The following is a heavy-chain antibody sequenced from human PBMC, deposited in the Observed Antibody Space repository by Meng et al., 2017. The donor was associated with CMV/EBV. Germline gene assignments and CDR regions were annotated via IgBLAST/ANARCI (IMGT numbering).Heavy chain of an antibody. CDR1: GYTFTSSY. CDR2: INPSGGST. V-gene: IGHV1-46*01. J-gene: IGHJ5*02. Sequence: QVQVVHAGAEVKKPGASVKVSCKASGYTFTSSYMHWVRQAPGKGLEWMGIINPSGGSTSYAQKFQGRVTMTRDTSTSTVYMELSSLRSEDTAVYYCAREEGIAARSDWFDPWGQGTLVTVSS. CDR3: AREEGIAARSDWFDP. D-gene: IGHD6-6*01.